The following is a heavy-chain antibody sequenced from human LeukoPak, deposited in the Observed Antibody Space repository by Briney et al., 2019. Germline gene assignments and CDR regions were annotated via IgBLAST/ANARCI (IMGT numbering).Heavy chain of an antibody. V-gene: IGHV1-18*01. CDR1: GYTFTSYG. CDR3: ARVMYYYDSSGYYYDY. CDR2: ISAYNGNT. D-gene: IGHD3-22*01. J-gene: IGHJ4*02. Sequence: ASVKDSCKASGYTFTSYGISWVRQAPGQGLEWMGWISAYNGNTNYAQKLQGRVTMTTDTSTSTAYMELRSLRSDDTAVYYCARVMYYYDSSGYYYDYWGQGTLVTVSS.